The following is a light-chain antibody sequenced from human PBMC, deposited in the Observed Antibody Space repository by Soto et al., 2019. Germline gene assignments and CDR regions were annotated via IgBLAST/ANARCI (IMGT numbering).Light chain of an antibody. CDR2: GAS. CDR1: QSVGSH. J-gene: IGKJ3*01. CDR3: QQYDNWPPFT. Sequence: EIVMTQSPATLSVSPGERATLSCRASQSVGSHLAWYQHRPGQAPRLLIYGASYRATGIPARFSGSGSGTDFTLIISSLQSEDFAVYYCQQYDNWPPFTFGPGTKVDIK. V-gene: IGKV3-15*01.